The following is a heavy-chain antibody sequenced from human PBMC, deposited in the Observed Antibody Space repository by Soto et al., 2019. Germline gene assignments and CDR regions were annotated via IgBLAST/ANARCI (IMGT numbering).Heavy chain of an antibody. Sequence: GGSLRLSCAASGFTFSSYGMHWVRQAPGKGLEWVAVIWYDGSNKYYADSVKGRFTISRDNSKNTLYLQMNGLRAEDTAVYYCARDCSGGSCYHFDYWGQGTLVTVSS. V-gene: IGHV3-33*01. CDR3: ARDCSGGSCYHFDY. D-gene: IGHD2-15*01. CDR2: IWYDGSNK. J-gene: IGHJ4*02. CDR1: GFTFSSYG.